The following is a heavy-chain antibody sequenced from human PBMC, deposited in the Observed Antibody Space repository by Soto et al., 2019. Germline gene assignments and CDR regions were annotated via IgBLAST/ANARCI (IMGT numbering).Heavy chain of an antibody. J-gene: IGHJ6*02. CDR2: IWYDGSNK. CDR1: GFTFSSYG. Sequence: PGGSLRLSCAASGFTFSSYGMHWVRQAPGKGLERVAVIWYDGSNKHYADSVKGRFTISRDNSKNTLYLQMNSLRAEDTAVYYCARDCSGGSCYGMDVWGQGTTVTVSS. V-gene: IGHV3-33*01. D-gene: IGHD2-15*01. CDR3: ARDCSGGSCYGMDV.